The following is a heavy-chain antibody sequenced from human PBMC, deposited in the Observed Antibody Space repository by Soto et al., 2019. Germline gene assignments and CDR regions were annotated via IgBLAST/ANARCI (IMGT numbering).Heavy chain of an antibody. CDR1: GYTFTSYY. CDR3: ARDPTRTSIGVAGMDV. V-gene: IGHV1-46*01. Sequence: ASVKVSCKASGYTFTSYYMHWVRQAPGQGLEWMGIINPSGGSTSYAQKFQGRVTMTRDTSTSTVYMELSSLRSEDTAVYYCARDPTRTSIGVAGMDVWGQRTTVTVPS. J-gene: IGHJ6*02. D-gene: IGHD2-21*01. CDR2: INPSGGST.